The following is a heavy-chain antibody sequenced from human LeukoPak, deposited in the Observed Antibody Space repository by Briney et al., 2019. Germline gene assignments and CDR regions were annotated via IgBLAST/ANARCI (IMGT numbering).Heavy chain of an antibody. CDR1: GFIFSHHG. CDR2: IRTDGVTT. D-gene: IGHD5-24*01. V-gene: IGHV3-23*01. Sequence: PWGSLRLSCAASGFIFSHHGINWVRQAPGKGLEWVSGIRTDGVTTYYADSVKGRFIISRDNSKNTVYLHMNSLSAEDAAVYYCVKDDGWVQYANWGQGTLVTVSS. J-gene: IGHJ4*02. CDR3: VKDDGWVQYAN.